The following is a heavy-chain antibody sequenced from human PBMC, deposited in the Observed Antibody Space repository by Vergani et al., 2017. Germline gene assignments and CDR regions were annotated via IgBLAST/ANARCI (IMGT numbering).Heavy chain of an antibody. Sequence: QLQLQESGPGLVKPSATLSLTCSVSGASIRSSNYYWGWIRQPPGKGLEWIASMYYSGSTYYNPSLKSLVTISVATFKNQLSRKLSSVTAADTAVYFCARHSTVEWLVKLGWIDPWGQGILVTVSS. CDR3: ARHSTVEWLVKLGWIDP. CDR1: GASIRSSNYY. V-gene: IGHV4-39*01. CDR2: MYYSGST. D-gene: IGHD6-19*01. J-gene: IGHJ5*02.